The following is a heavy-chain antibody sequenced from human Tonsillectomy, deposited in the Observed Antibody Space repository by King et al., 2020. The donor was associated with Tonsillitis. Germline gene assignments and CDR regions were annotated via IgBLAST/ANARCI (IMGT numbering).Heavy chain of an antibody. D-gene: IGHD6-13*01. J-gene: IGHJ5*02. V-gene: IGHV3-30*04. CDR2: ISYDGSNK. Sequence: VQLVESGGGVVQPGRSLRLSCAASGFTFSSYAMHWVRQAPGKVLEWVAFISYDGSNKHYADSVKGRFTISRDNSKNTLYLQMNSLRAEDTAVYYCARDLRIVAAGTRWSDPWGQGTLVTVSS. CDR3: ARDLRIVAAGTRWSDP. CDR1: GFTFSSYA.